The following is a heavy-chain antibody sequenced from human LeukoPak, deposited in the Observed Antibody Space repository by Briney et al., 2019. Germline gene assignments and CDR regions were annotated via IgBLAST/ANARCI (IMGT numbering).Heavy chain of an antibody. D-gene: IGHD3/OR15-3a*01. CDR3: ARDLLLDWYDVFDN. Sequence: PGRSLRLSCAASGSTFSSYEMNWVRQAPGKGLEWLSYISSGGSAIHYADSVKGRFTISRDNAKNSLYLQMNSLRAEDTAVYYCARDLLLDWYDVFDNWGQGTMVTVSS. CDR2: ISSGGSAI. CDR1: GSTFSSYE. V-gene: IGHV3-48*03. J-gene: IGHJ3*02.